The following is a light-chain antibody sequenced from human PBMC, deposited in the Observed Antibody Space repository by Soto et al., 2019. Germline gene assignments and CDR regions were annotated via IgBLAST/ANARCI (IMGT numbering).Light chain of an antibody. J-gene: IGLJ1*01. V-gene: IGLV2-11*01. CDR1: SGDGGDYDY. CDR2: DVS. Sequence: QSALTQPRSVSGSPGQSVTISCTGTSGDGGDYDYVSWYQQHPGKAPKLLVYDVSKRPSGVPDRFSGSRSGNTASLTISGLQADDEGDYYCFSYAVTHARLRVFGTGTKLTVL. CDR3: FSYAVTHARLRV.